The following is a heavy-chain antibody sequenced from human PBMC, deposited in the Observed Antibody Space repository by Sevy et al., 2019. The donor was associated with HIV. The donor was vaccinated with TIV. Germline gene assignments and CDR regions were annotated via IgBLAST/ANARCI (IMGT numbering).Heavy chain of an antibody. CDR2: INYSGST. J-gene: IGHJ4*02. CDR1: GGSIRTFY. D-gene: IGHD6-13*01. V-gene: IGHV4-59*01. CDR3: ARVPRTRSIEAAALYYFDY. Sequence: SEALSLTCTVSGGSIRTFYWSWIRQPPGKGLEWIGYINYSGSTNYNPSLKSRVTISVDTSKNQFSLKLSSVTAADTAVYYCARVPRTRSIEAAALYYFDYWGQGTLVTVSS.